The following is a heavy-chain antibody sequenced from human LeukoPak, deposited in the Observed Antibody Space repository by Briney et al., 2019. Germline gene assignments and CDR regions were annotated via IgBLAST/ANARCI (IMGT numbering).Heavy chain of an antibody. J-gene: IGHJ4*02. CDR2: IWSDNIHK. CDR1: GFTFSNHG. CDR3: ARQFYLRRNWNYAFDS. Sequence: PGGSLRLSCAASGFTFSNHGMHWVRQAPGKGLEWVTVIWSDNIHKYYADSVEGRFTISRDNSRNTLYLQTDSLRAEDTAVYYCARQFYLRRNWNYAFDSWGQGTLVTVSS. V-gene: IGHV3-33*01. D-gene: IGHD1-7*01.